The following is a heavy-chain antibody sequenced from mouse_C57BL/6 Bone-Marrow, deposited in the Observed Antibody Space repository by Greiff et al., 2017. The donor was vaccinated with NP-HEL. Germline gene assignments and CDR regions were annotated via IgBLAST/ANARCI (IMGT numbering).Heavy chain of an antibody. V-gene: IGHV1-81*01. J-gene: IGHJ1*03. CDR1: GYTFTSYG. CDR2: IYPRSGNT. CDR3: RAHIYYGKYGWYFDV. D-gene: IGHD2-1*01. Sequence: QVQLKESGAELARPGASVKLSCKASGYTFTSYGISWVKQRTGQGLEWIGVIYPRSGNTYYNEKFKGKATLTADKSSSTAYMELRSQTSEVSAVYFGRAHIYYGKYGWYFDVWGTGTTVTVSS.